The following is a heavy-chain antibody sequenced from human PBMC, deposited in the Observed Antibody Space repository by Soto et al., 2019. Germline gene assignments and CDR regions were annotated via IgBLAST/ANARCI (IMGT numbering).Heavy chain of an antibody. CDR2: ISYDGSNK. CDR3: ARDSGTGTTNEFDY. Sequence: ESGGGVVQPGRSLRLSCAASGFTFSSYAMHWVRQAPGKGLEWVAVISYDGSNKYYADSVKGRFTISRDNSKNTLYLQMNSLRAEDTAVYYCARDSGTGTTNEFDYWGQGTLVTVSS. J-gene: IGHJ4*02. D-gene: IGHD1-1*01. V-gene: IGHV3-30-3*01. CDR1: GFTFSSYA.